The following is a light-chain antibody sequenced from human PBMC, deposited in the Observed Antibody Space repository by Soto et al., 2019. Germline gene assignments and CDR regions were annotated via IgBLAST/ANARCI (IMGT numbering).Light chain of an antibody. CDR3: AAWDDSLGGV. CDR1: SSNIGSNY. CDR2: SNN. J-gene: IGLJ1*01. V-gene: IGLV1-47*02. Sequence: QSALTQPPSASGTPGQRVTISCSGSSSNIGSNYVYWYQQLPGTAPKLLISSNNQRPSGVPDRFSGSKSGTSASLAISGLRSEDEADYYCAAWDDSLGGVFGTGTKVTVL.